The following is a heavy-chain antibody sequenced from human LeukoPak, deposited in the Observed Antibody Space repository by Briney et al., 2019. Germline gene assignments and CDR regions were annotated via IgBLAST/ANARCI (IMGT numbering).Heavy chain of an antibody. Sequence: SETLSLTCTVSGGSVSSGSYYWSWIRQPPGKGLEWIGYIYYSGSTNYNPSLKSRVTISVDTSKNQFSLKLSSVTAADTALYYCARADQWFGDPKWFGPWGQGTLVTVS. CDR3: ARADQWFGDPKWFGP. CDR1: GGSVSSGSYY. V-gene: IGHV4-61*01. CDR2: IYYSGST. J-gene: IGHJ5*02. D-gene: IGHD3-10*01.